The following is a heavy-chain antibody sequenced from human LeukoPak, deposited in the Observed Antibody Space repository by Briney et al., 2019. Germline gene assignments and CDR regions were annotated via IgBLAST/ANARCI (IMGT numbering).Heavy chain of an antibody. D-gene: IGHD6-13*01. CDR3: ASAAAYKSRYYYYGMDV. CDR2: IIPIFGIA. CDR1: GGTFRSYA. J-gene: IGHJ6*02. Sequence: SVKDSCKASGGTFRSYAISWVRQAPGQGLEWMGRIIPIFGIANYAQKFQGRVTITADKSTSTAYMELSSLRSEDTAVYYCASAAAYKSRYYYYGMDVWGQGTTVTVSS. V-gene: IGHV1-69*04.